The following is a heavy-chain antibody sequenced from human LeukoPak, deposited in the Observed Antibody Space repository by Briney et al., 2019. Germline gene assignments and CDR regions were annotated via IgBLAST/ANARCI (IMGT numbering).Heavy chain of an antibody. D-gene: IGHD6-6*01. Sequence: GGSLRLSCAASGVTVGNNYMNWVRQAPGKGLEWVSLIYSGGSTHYADSVKGRFTISRDNSKNTLYLQMNSLRVDDTAVYYCARDPPAVAANTYGWGQGTLVTVSS. CDR3: ARDPPAVAANTYG. V-gene: IGHV3-66*01. CDR1: GVTVGNNY. CDR2: IYSGGST. J-gene: IGHJ4*02.